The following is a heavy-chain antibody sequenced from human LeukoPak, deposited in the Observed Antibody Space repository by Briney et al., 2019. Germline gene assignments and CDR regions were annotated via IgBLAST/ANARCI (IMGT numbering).Heavy chain of an antibody. Sequence: GGSVRLSCAASGFTVSTNYVSWVRQAPGKGLEWVSVIYTGGSTYYADSLKGRFTISRDNSKNTLYLQMNSLRAEDTAVYYCARLGVGAIYFDYWGQGTLVTVSS. D-gene: IGHD1-26*01. CDR3: ARLGVGAIYFDY. CDR1: GFTVSTNY. CDR2: IYTGGST. J-gene: IGHJ4*02. V-gene: IGHV3-53*01.